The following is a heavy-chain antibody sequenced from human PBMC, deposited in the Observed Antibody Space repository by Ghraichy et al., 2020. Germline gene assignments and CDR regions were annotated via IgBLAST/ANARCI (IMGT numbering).Heavy chain of an antibody. CDR2: IYNVGTA. D-gene: IGHD2-21*01. V-gene: IGHV3-66*02. CDR3: ARDAAHCGGGACLHY. J-gene: IGHJ4*02. Sequence: GGSLRLSCEVSGFTVKNNYMTWVRQAPGRGLEWVSVIYNVGTAYYADSVRGRFTISRDTSKNILYLQINSLRPEDTAVYYCARDAAHCGGGACLHYWGQGTLITVSS. CDR1: GFTVKNNY.